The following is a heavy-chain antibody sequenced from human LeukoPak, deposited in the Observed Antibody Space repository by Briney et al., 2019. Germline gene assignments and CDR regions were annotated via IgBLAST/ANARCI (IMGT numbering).Heavy chain of an antibody. J-gene: IGHJ6*03. CDR1: GGTFSSYA. V-gene: IGHV1-69*05. CDR2: IIPIFGTA. D-gene: IGHD3-22*01. Sequence: GASVKVSCKASGGTFSSYAISWVRQAPGQGLEWMGGIIPIFGTANYAQKFQGRVTITTDESTSTAYMELSSLRSEDTAVYYCARDGSADSSGYYYVRDYYYYMDVWGKGTTVTVSS. CDR3: ARDGSADSSGYYYVRDYYYYMDV.